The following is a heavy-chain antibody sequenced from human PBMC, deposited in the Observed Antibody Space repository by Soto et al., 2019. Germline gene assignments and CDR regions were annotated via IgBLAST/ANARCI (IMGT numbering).Heavy chain of an antibody. Sequence: EVQLVESGGGLVQPGGSLRLSGAASGFTFSSYWMHWVRQAPGKGLVWVSRINSDGSRTRYADSAKGRFTISRDNAKNTLYLQMNSLRAEDTAVYYCARGSPSHFDYWGQGTLVTVSS. J-gene: IGHJ4*02. V-gene: IGHV3-74*01. CDR3: ARGSPSHFDY. CDR1: GFTFSSYW. CDR2: INSDGSRT.